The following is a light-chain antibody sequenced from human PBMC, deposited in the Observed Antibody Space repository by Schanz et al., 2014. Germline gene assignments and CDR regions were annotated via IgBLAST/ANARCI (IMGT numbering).Light chain of an antibody. CDR3: ISYTSSRTKGV. Sequence: QSALTQPRSVSGSPGQSVTISCTGTSNDIGDYNYVSWYQQHPGKAPKVMIYDVNKRPSGVPDRFSGSKSGNTASLTISGLQAEDEAHYYCISYTSSRTKGVFGGGTKVTVL. CDR1: SNDIGDYNY. CDR2: DVN. V-gene: IGLV2-11*01. J-gene: IGLJ3*02.